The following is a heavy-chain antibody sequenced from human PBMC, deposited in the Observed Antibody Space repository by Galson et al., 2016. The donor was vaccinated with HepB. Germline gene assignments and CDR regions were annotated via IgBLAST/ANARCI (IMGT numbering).Heavy chain of an antibody. V-gene: IGHV1-3*01. CDR1: GYSFITYA. CDR2: INAGNGDT. CDR3: ARAGSTCMVQGWAYRMDV. Sequence: SVKVSCKASGYSFITYAMHWVRQAPGQRLEWMGWINAGNGDTKYSQKLQGRVTITRDTSASTAYMELSSLRSEDTAVSCCARAGSTCMVQGWAYRMDVWGQGTTGTVSS. J-gene: IGHJ6*02. D-gene: IGHD3-10*01.